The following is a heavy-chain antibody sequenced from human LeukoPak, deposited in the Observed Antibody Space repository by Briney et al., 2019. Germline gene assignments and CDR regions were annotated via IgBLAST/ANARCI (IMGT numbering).Heavy chain of an antibody. V-gene: IGHV1-8*03. CDR1: GYTFTSYD. J-gene: IGHJ6*03. CDR3: ARGFRSAIFGVVIRVYYYMDV. D-gene: IGHD3-3*01. Sequence: GASVKVSCKASGYTFTSYDINWVRQATGQGLEWMGWMNPNSGNTGYAQKFQGRVTITRNTSISTAYMELSSLRSEDTAVYYCARGFRSAIFGVVIRVYYYMDVWGKGTTVTVSS. CDR2: MNPNSGNT.